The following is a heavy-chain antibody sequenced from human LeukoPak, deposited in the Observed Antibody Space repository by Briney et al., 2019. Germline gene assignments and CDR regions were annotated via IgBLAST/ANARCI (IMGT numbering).Heavy chain of an antibody. D-gene: IGHD6-6*01. CDR1: DGSINNGDHY. J-gene: IGHJ4*02. CDR3: ARSARGQLAYYFDY. CDR2: IYQSGST. V-gene: IGHV4-30-2*02. Sequence: PSQTLSLTCNVSDGSINNGDHYWTWIRQPPGKGLEWIGYIYQSGSTYYKLSLKSRVTISMDKSKSQFSLKLSSVTAADTAVYYCARSARGQLAYYFDYWGQGTLVTVSS.